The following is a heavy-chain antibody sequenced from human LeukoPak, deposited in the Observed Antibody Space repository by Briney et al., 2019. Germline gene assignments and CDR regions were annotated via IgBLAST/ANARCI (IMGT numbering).Heavy chain of an antibody. V-gene: IGHV3-21*01. CDR1: GFTFIDHT. J-gene: IGHJ3*01. D-gene: IGHD5-12*01. Sequence: GGSLRLSCAASGFTFIDHTMHWARQAPGKGLEWVSSISARNNVIYYADSLKGRLTISRDNAKNSLYLQMNSLRADDTAVYYCARAVDIVATTPFDLWGQGTMVTVSS. CDR2: ISARNNVI. CDR3: ARAVDIVATTPFDL.